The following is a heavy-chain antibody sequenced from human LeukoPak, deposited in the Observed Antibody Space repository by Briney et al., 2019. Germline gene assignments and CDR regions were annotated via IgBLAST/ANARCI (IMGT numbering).Heavy chain of an antibody. J-gene: IGHJ5*02. Sequence: ASVKVSCKASGYSFTSYYVHWVRQAPGQGLEWMGWINPNSGGTNYAQKFQGWVTMTRDTSISTAYMELSRLRSDDTAVYYCARAVRGVMYWFDPWGQGTLVTVSS. CDR2: INPNSGGT. CDR1: GYSFTSYY. CDR3: ARAVRGVMYWFDP. D-gene: IGHD3-10*01. V-gene: IGHV1-2*04.